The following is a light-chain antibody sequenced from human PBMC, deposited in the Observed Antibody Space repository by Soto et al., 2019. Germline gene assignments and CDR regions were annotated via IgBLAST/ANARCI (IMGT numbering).Light chain of an antibody. CDR1: SSDVGVYNY. Sequence: QSALTQPASVSGSPGQSLAISCTGTSSDVGVYNYVSWYQQHLGKAPKLMIHEVSNRLSGVSYRFSGSMSGNTASLSISWLQADDEADYYCSSHTSYSTRVFGTGTKVTVL. V-gene: IGLV2-14*01. CDR2: EVS. J-gene: IGLJ1*01. CDR3: SSHTSYSTRV.